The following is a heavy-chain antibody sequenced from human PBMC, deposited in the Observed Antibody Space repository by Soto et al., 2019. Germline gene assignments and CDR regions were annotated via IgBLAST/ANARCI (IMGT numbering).Heavy chain of an antibody. J-gene: IGHJ6*02. V-gene: IGHV3-30*18. CDR1: GFTFSAYG. CDR2: ISYDGYLK. D-gene: IGHD3-10*01. Sequence: GGSLRLSCAASGFTFSAYGMQWVRQSPGKGLEWVAVISYDGYLKYYVDAVKGRFTVARDNSKNTLFLEMNSLRVEDTAVYFCAKDFKVSGSHYGTLNYYYGMDVWGQGTTVTVSS. CDR3: AKDFKVSGSHYGTLNYYYGMDV.